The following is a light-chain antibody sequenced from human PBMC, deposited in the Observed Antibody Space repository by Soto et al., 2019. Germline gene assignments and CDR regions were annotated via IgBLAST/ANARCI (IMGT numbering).Light chain of an antibody. CDR3: SSFTLFNSVV. CDR2: EGS. Sequence: QSALTQPASVSGSAGQSITISCTGTNNDIGRFEYVSWYQQHPGKAPKVIISEGSHRHSGISNRFSGSKSANTASLIISGLQAADEADYYFSSFTLFNSVVFGGGTKLTVL. V-gene: IGLV2-14*01. CDR1: NNDIGRFEY. J-gene: IGLJ2*01.